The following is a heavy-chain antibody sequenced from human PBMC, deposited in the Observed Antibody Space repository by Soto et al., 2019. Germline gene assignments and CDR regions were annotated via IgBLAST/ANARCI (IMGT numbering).Heavy chain of an antibody. CDR2: INPNSGGT. V-gene: IGHV1-2*02. D-gene: IGHD3-22*01. Sequence: VASVKVSCKASGYTFTGYYLHWVRQAPGQGLEWMGWINPNSGGTNYAQKFQGRVTMTRDTSISTAYMELSRLRSDDTAVYYCARDRGHYYDSSGYWNWFDPWGQGTLVTVSS. CDR1: GYTFTGYY. CDR3: ARDRGHYYDSSGYWNWFDP. J-gene: IGHJ5*02.